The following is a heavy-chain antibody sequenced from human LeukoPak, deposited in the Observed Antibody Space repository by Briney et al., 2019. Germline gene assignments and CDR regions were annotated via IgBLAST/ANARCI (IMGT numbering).Heavy chain of an antibody. CDR3: ARLGRRSSWYGTLAEYFQH. J-gene: IGHJ1*01. CDR2: IKQDGSEK. Sequence: PGGSLRLSCAASGFTFSSYWMSWVRQAPGEGLEWVANIKQDGSEKYYVDSVKGRFTISRDNAKNSLYLQMNSLRAEDTAVYYCARLGRRSSWYGTLAEYFQHWGQGTLVTVSS. V-gene: IGHV3-7*01. CDR1: GFTFSSYW. D-gene: IGHD6-13*01.